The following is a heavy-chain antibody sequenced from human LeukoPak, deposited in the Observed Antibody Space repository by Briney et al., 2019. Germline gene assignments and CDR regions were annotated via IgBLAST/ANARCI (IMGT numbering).Heavy chain of an antibody. CDR3: ARDQYCSGGSCMDV. Sequence: GGSLRLSCTASGFTFGDYAMSWVRRAPGKGLEWVSSISSSSSYIYYADSVKGRFTISRDNAKNSLYLQMNSLRAEDTAVYYCARDQYCSGGSCMDVWGQGTTVTVSS. CDR1: GFTFGDYA. J-gene: IGHJ6*02. V-gene: IGHV3-21*01. CDR2: ISSSSSYI. D-gene: IGHD2-15*01.